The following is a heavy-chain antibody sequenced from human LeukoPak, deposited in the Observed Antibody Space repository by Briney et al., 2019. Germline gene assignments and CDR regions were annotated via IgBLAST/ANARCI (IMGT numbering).Heavy chain of an antibody. CDR1: GFTFSSYS. CDR3: ASPLHLP. V-gene: IGHV3-21*01. Sequence: GGSLRLSCAASGFTFSSYSMNWVRQAPGKGLEWVSSISSSSSYIHYADSVKGRFTISRDNAKNSLYLQMNSLRAEDTAVYYCASPLHLPWGQGTLVTVSS. J-gene: IGHJ5*02. CDR2: ISSSSSYI. D-gene: IGHD4-11*01.